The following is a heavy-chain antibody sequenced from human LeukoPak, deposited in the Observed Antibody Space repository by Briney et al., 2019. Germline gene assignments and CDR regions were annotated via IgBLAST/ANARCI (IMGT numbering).Heavy chain of an antibody. J-gene: IGHJ4*02. D-gene: IGHD3-22*01. Sequence: PSETLSLTCTVSGGSTSSYYWSWIRQPPGKGLEWIGYIYYSGSTNYNPSLKSRVTISVDTSKNQFSLKLSSVTAADTAGYYCARAPYNYYYYSSGYFDYWGQGTLVTVSS. CDR3: ARAPYNYYYYSSGYFDY. V-gene: IGHV4-59*01. CDR1: GGSTSSYY. CDR2: IYYSGST.